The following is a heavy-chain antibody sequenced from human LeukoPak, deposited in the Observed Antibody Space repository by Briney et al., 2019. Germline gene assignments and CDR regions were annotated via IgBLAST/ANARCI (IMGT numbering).Heavy chain of an antibody. CDR3: ASQWLVLDYFDY. J-gene: IGHJ4*02. CDR1: GGSVSSGNYY. CDR2: IYNSGST. D-gene: IGHD6-19*01. V-gene: IGHV4-61*01. Sequence: SETLSLTCTVSGGSVSSGNYYWSWIRQPPGKGLEWIGYIYNSGSTNYNPSLKSRVTISVDTSKNQFSLKLSSMTAADTAVYYCASQWLVLDYFDYWGQGTLVTVSS.